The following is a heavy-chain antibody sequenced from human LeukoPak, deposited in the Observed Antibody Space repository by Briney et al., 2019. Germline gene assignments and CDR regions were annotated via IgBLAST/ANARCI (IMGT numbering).Heavy chain of an antibody. CDR1: GGSISSGSYY. J-gene: IGHJ6*03. Sequence: SQTLSLTCTVSGGSISSGSYYWSWIRQPAGKGLEWIGRIYTSGSTYYNPSLKSRLTISVDTSKNHFSLILSSVTAADTAIYFCARSRVIDYYYMDVWGKGTTVTVSS. CDR3: ARSRVIDYYYMDV. V-gene: IGHV4-61*02. CDR2: IYTSGST. D-gene: IGHD3-16*01.